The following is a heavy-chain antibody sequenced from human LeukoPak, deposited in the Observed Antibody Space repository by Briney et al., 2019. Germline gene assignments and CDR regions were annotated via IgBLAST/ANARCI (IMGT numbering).Heavy chain of an antibody. Sequence: GRSLRLSCAASGFTFSSYAMHWVRQAPGKGLEWVAVISYDGSNKYYADSVKGRFTISRDNSKNTLYLQMNSLRAEDTAVYYCAREYGYWGQGTLVTVSS. CDR3: AREYGY. V-gene: IGHV3-30*04. J-gene: IGHJ4*02. CDR1: GFTFSSYA. CDR2: ISYDGSNK. D-gene: IGHD2-8*01.